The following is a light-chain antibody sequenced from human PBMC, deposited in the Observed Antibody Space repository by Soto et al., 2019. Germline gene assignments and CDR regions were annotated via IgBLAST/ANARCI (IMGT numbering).Light chain of an antibody. CDR3: CSFAGTGTQYV. J-gene: IGLJ1*01. Sequence: QSALTQPASVSGSPGQSITISCTGTSSDVGDYNFVSWYQQYPGKAPKLLIYEVSNRPSGVSNRFSGSKSGNTASLTISGLQAEDEADYYCCSFAGTGTQYVFGTGTKLTVL. V-gene: IGLV2-14*01. CDR1: SSDVGDYNF. CDR2: EVS.